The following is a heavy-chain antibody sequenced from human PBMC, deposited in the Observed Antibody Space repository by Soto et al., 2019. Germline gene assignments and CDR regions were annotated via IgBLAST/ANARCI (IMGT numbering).Heavy chain of an antibody. Sequence: GGSLRLSCAASGFPFSSYAMSWVLQAPGKGLEWVSAISGSGGSTYYADSVKGRFTISRDNSKNTLYLQMNSLRAEDTAVYYCAKDMVRGVIHSAPDYWGQGTLVTVSS. CDR1: GFPFSSYA. V-gene: IGHV3-23*01. J-gene: IGHJ4*02. D-gene: IGHD3-10*01. CDR2: ISGSGGST. CDR3: AKDMVRGVIHSAPDY.